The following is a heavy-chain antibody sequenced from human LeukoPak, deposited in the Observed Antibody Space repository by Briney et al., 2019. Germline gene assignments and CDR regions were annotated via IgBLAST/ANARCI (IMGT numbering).Heavy chain of an antibody. J-gene: IGHJ5*02. CDR2: ISYSGST. CDR3: ARLIGCSGGSCYSTNWFDP. CDR1: GGSISSSSYY. V-gene: IGHV4-39*01. Sequence: SETLPLTCTVSGGSISSSSYYGGWIRQPPGKGLEWIGSISYSGSTNYNPSLKSRVTISVDTSKNQFSLKLSSVTAADTAVYYCARLIGCSGGSCYSTNWFDPWGQGTLVTVSS. D-gene: IGHD2-15*01.